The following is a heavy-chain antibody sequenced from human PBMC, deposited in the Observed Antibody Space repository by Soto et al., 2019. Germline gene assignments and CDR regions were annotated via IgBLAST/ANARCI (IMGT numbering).Heavy chain of an antibody. V-gene: IGHV3-23*01. J-gene: IGHJ4*02. Sequence: GGSLRLSCVASGFTFSTYAMTWVRQAPGKGLEWVSTIVGRGASTYYADSVKGRFTISRDNSKTTLYLQMNSLRAEDTAVYYCSRDDSDWFFNWGRGTLVTVS. CDR2: IVGRGAST. CDR1: GFTFSTYA. D-gene: IGHD3-9*01. CDR3: SRDDSDWFFN.